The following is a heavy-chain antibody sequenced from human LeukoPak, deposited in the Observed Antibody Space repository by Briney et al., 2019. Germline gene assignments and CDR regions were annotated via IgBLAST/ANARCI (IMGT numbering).Heavy chain of an antibody. CDR1: GGSISSSNW. CDR3: ARHDLSSSWYVGRGYYYYYYMDV. Sequence: SETLSLTCAVSGGSISSSNWWSWVRQPPGKGLEWIGEIYHSGSTNYNPSLKSRVTISVDTSKNQFSLKLSSVTAADTAVYYCARHDLSSSWYVGRGYYYYYYMDVWGKGTTVTISS. D-gene: IGHD6-13*01. CDR2: IYHSGST. V-gene: IGHV4-4*02. J-gene: IGHJ6*03.